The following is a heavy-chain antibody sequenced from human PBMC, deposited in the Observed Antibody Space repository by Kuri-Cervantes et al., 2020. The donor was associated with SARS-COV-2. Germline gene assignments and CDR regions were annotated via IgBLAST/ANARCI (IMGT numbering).Heavy chain of an antibody. CDR3: TTRCSSTSCYSNFDY. CDR1: GFTFRSYG. CDR2: ISYDDTKT. J-gene: IGHJ4*02. Sequence: GGSLRLSCAASGFTFRSYGMHWVRQAPGKGLEWVAVISYDDTKTYYGDSVKGRFTISRDNSKNTLYLQMNSLRAEDTAVYYCTTRCSSTSCYSNFDYWGQGTRVTVSS. D-gene: IGHD2-2*01. V-gene: IGHV3-30*03.